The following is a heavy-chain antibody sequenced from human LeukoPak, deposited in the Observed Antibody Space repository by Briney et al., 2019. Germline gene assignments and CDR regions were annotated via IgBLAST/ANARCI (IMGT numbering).Heavy chain of an antibody. J-gene: IGHJ2*01. D-gene: IGHD4-17*01. CDR1: GASISNSEYY. Sequence: SETLSLTCSVSGASISNSEYYWSWIRQSPGKGLEWIGYIYHFGSTTYNPSLKSRVAISVDTSKNQVSLKLNSVTAADTAVCYCARDSRVSNYGDFSRGVWYLDLWGPGTLVTVSS. V-gene: IGHV4-30-4*01. CDR3: ARDSRVSNYGDFSRGVWYLDL. CDR2: IYHFGST.